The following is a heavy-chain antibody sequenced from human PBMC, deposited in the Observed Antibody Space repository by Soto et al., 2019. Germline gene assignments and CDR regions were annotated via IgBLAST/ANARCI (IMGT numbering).Heavy chain of an antibody. Sequence: GGSLRLSCAASGFTFSSYGMHWVRQAPGKGLEWVAVISYDGSNKYYADSVKGRFTISRDNSKNTLYLQMNSLRAEDTAVYYCAKDESRGYSYGLDVWGQGTTVTVSS. CDR2: ISYDGSNK. CDR3: AKDESRGYSYGLDV. V-gene: IGHV3-30*18. D-gene: IGHD5-18*01. CDR1: GFTFSSYG. J-gene: IGHJ6*02.